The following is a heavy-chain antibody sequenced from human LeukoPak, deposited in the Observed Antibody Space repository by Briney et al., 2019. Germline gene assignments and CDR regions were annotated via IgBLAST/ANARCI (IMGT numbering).Heavy chain of an antibody. Sequence: SQTLSLTCTVSGGSISSSSDYWSWIRQSAGKGLEWIGRVYTSGSTNYNPSLKSRVTISLGMSKNQFSLKMSSVTAADTAVYYCARAYSSSWYWNWFDPWGQGTLVTVSS. CDR2: VYTSGST. CDR1: GGSISSSSDY. V-gene: IGHV4-61*02. CDR3: ARAYSSSWYWNWFDP. J-gene: IGHJ5*02. D-gene: IGHD6-13*01.